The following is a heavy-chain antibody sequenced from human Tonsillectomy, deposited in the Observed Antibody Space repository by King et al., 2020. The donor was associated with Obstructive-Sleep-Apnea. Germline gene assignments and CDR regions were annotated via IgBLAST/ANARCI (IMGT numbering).Heavy chain of an antibody. D-gene: IGHD6-19*01. CDR3: AKEAPEGGGWYRPLDY. Sequence: QLVQSGGGLVQPGRSLRLSCAASGFTFDDYAMHWVRQAPGKGLEWVSVISWNSGSIGYADSVKGRFTISRDNAKNSLYLQMNSLRAEDTALYYCAKEAPEGGGWYRPLDYWGQGTLVTVSS. CDR2: ISWNSGSI. J-gene: IGHJ4*02. CDR1: GFTFDDYA. V-gene: IGHV3-9*01.